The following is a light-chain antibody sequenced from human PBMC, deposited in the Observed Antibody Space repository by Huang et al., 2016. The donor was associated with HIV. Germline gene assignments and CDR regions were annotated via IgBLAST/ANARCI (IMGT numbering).Light chain of an antibody. CDR2: DTS. J-gene: IGKJ3*01. CDR3: QQYDNLPFT. CDR1: QDISNY. V-gene: IGKV1-33*01. Sequence: IQMTQSPSSLSASLGDRVTITCQASQDISNYLNWYQQKPGKAPKLLIYDTSNLETGVPSRFSGSGSGTDFTFTISNLQPEDFATYYCQQYDNLPFTFGPGTKVDIK.